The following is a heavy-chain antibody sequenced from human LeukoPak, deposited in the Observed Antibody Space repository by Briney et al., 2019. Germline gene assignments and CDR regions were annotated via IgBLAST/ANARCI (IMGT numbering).Heavy chain of an antibody. V-gene: IGHV1-69*13. J-gene: IGHJ4*02. D-gene: IGHD3-3*01. CDR3: ARGEMNYDFWSGSQWAFDY. Sequence: EASVKVSCKASGGTFSSYAISWVRQAPGQGLEWMGGIIPIFGTANYAQKSQGRVTITADESTSTAYMELSSLRSEDTAVYYCARGEMNYDFWSGSQWAFDYWGQGTLVTVSS. CDR2: IIPIFGTA. CDR1: GGTFSSYA.